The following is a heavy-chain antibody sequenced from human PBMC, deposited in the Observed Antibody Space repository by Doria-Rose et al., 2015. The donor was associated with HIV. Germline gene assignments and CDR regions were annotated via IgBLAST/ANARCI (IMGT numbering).Heavy chain of an antibody. V-gene: IGHV4-34*01. D-gene: IGHD6-19*01. J-gene: IGHJ2*01. CDR3: ARAAVAAYWYFDL. CDR2: INHSGST. Sequence: PPGKGLEWIGEINHSGSTNYNPSLKSRVTISVDTSKNQFSLKVNSVTAADTAVYYCARAAVAAYWYFDLWGRGSLVIVSS.